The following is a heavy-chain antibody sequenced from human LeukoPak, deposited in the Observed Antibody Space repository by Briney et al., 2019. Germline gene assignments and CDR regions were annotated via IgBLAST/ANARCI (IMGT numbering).Heavy chain of an antibody. D-gene: IGHD5-18*01. Sequence: SETLSLTCTVSGGSFSSGSYYWSWIRQPPGTGLAWIGNIYYSGNTNYDPSLKSRVTISVDTSKNQFSLNLSSVTAADTAVYYCARVNSYAQVDYWGQGTLVTVSS. CDR1: GGSFSSGSYY. CDR3: ARVNSYAQVDY. J-gene: IGHJ4*02. V-gene: IGHV4-61*01. CDR2: IYYSGNT.